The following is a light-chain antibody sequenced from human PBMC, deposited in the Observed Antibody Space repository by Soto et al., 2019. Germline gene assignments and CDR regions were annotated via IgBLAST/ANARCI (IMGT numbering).Light chain of an antibody. CDR2: CAS. V-gene: IGKV3-20*01. Sequence: EIVLTQSPGTLSLSPGERATLSCRASQSVSSSYLAWYPQKPGQAPRLLIYCASSRATGIPDRFSGSGSGTDFTLTISSREPDDFADYYCRRYGSSPRTCGERTKVEIK. CDR1: QSVSSSY. J-gene: IGKJ1*01. CDR3: RRYGSSPRT.